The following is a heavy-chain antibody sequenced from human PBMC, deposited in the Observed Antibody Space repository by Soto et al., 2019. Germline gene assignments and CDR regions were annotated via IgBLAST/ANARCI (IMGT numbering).Heavy chain of an antibody. CDR2: IIPIFGTA. J-gene: IGHJ6*02. CDR1: GGTFSSYA. D-gene: IGHD3-9*01. Sequence: SVKVSCKASGGTFSSYAISWVRQAPGQRLERMGGIIPIFGTANYAQKFQGRVTITADESTSTAYMELSSLRSEDTAVYYCSRSTRYFDWLPGLDYYYYGMDVWGQGTTVTVSS. V-gene: IGHV1-69*13. CDR3: SRSTRYFDWLPGLDYYYYGMDV.